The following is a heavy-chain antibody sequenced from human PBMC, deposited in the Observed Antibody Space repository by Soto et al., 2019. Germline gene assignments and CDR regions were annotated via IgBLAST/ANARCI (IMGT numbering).Heavy chain of an antibody. CDR2: IYTSGYT. D-gene: IGHD6-19*01. J-gene: IGHJ5*02. CDR3: AREKVAGTDNWFEP. CDR1: GGSISTYY. V-gene: IGHV4-4*07. Sequence: SETLSLTCTVSGGSISTYYWNWIRQPAGKRLEWLGRIYTSGYTKYNPSLKSRVTMSLDTSKRQFSLKLSSVTAADTAVYYCAREKVAGTDNWFEPWGQGILVTVSS.